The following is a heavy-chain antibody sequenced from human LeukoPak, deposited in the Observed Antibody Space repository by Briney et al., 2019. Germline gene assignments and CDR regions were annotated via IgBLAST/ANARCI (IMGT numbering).Heavy chain of an antibody. Sequence: PSETLSLTCTVSGYSISSGYYWGWIRQPPGKGLEWIGGIYHSGSTYYNPSLKSRVTISVDTSKNQFSLKLSSVTAAHTAVYYCARANGERKQWLVDYWGQGTLVTVSS. D-gene: IGHD6-19*01. V-gene: IGHV4-38-2*02. CDR3: ARANGERKQWLVDY. CDR1: GYSISSGYY. J-gene: IGHJ4*02. CDR2: IYHSGST.